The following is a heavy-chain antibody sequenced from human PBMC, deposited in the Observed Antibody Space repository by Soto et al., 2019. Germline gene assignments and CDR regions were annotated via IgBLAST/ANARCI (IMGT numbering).Heavy chain of an antibody. D-gene: IGHD5-12*01. Sequence: ASVKVSFKASGYNFTRYGINLVRQAPGQRPEWMGWISAYNGNTNYAQKLQGRVTMTTDTSTSTAYMELRSLRSDDTAVYYCARDLRSIVATIWADYYFDYWGQGTLVTVSS. CDR3: ARDLRSIVATIWADYYFDY. J-gene: IGHJ4*02. CDR2: ISAYNGNT. V-gene: IGHV1-18*01. CDR1: GYNFTRYG.